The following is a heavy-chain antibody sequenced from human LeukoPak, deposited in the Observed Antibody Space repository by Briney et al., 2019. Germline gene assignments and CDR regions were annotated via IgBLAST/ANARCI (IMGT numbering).Heavy chain of an antibody. J-gene: IGHJ4*02. CDR1: GGSISSNGFY. CDR2: IYYTGST. CDR3: ATSPQYGGY. Sequence: PSETLSLTCTVSGGSISSNGFYWAWIRRPPGKGLEWIGSIYYTGSTYYNPSLKGRVTISVDTSENQVSLMLSSVTAADTAVYYCATSPQYGGYLGQGTLVTVSS. V-gene: IGHV4-39*01. D-gene: IGHD4-23*01.